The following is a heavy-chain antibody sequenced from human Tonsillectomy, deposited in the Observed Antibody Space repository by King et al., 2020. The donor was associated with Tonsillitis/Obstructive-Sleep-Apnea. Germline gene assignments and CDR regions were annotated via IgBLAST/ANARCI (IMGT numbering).Heavy chain of an antibody. CDR2: IYYSGST. D-gene: IGHD2-8*01. CDR1: GGSISSYY. V-gene: IGHV4-59*01. CDR3: ARDMVLEAGGDAFDI. Sequence: QLQESGPGLVKPSETLSLTCTVSGGSISSYYWSWIRQPPGKGLEWIGYIYYSGSTKYNPSLKSRVTISGDTSKNQFSLKLSSVNAADTAGYYCARDMVLEAGGDAFDIWGQGTMVTVSS. J-gene: IGHJ3*02.